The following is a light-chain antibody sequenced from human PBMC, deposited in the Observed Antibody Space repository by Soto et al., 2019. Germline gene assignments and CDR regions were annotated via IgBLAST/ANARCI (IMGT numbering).Light chain of an antibody. CDR2: DAS. J-gene: IGKJ5*01. V-gene: IGKV1-33*01. CDR1: QDISNY. CDR3: QQYDNLPIT. Sequence: DIQMTQPPSSLSASVGGRVTITCQASQDISNYLNWYQQKPGKAPKLMIYDASNLETGVPSRFSGSGSGTDFTFTISSLQPEDIATYYCQQYDNLPITLGQGTRLEIK.